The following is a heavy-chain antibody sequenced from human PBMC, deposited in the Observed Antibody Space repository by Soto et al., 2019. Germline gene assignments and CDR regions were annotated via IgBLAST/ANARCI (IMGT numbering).Heavy chain of an antibody. D-gene: IGHD2-2*01. V-gene: IGHV1-2*04. CDR2: INPNSGGT. CDR1: RYTFTGYY. J-gene: IGHJ5*02. Sequence: GASVKVSCKASRYTFTGYYMHWVRQAPGQGLEWMGWINPNSGGTNYAQKFQGWVTMTRDTSISTAYMELSRLRSDDTAVYYCARGRKYQLLRSNWFDPWGQGTLVTVSS. CDR3: ARGRKYQLLRSNWFDP.